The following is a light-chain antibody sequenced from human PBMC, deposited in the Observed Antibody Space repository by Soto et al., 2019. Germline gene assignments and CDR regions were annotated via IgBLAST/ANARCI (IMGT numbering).Light chain of an antibody. CDR2: GAS. Sequence: EIVLTQSPGTLSLSPGARATLSCLASQSVSSGYLAWYQQKRGQAPRLLIYGASSRATGIPDRFSGSASGTDFTLTISRLEPEDFAVYYCQQYGNLRTFGQGTKVDIK. CDR3: QQYGNLRT. V-gene: IGKV3-20*01. J-gene: IGKJ1*01. CDR1: QSVSSGY.